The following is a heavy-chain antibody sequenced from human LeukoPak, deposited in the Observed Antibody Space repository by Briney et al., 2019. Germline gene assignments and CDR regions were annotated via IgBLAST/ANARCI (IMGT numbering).Heavy chain of an antibody. J-gene: IGHJ6*03. CDR1: GGTFSSYA. Sequence: VASVKVSCKASGGTFSSYAISWVRQAPGQGLEWMGGIIPIFGTANYAQKFQGRVTITTDESTSTAYMELSSLRSEDTAVYYCARVRRYGDYAYYYYYYMDVWGKGTTVTVSS. D-gene: IGHD4-17*01. V-gene: IGHV1-69*05. CDR2: IIPIFGTA. CDR3: ARVRRYGDYAYYYYYYMDV.